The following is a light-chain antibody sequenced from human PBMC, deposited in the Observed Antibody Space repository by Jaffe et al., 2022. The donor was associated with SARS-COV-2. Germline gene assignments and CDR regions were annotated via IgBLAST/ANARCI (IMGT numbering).Light chain of an antibody. CDR2: DAS. V-gene: IGKV3-11*01. CDR3: QQRTSWPRT. J-gene: IGKJ2*01. Sequence: EIVLTQSPATLSLSPGERATLSCRASQSVSSYLAWYQQKPGQAPRLLIYDASNRATGTPARFSGSGSGTDFTLTISSLAPEDFAVYYCQQRTSWPRTFGQGTKLEIK. CDR1: QSVSSY.